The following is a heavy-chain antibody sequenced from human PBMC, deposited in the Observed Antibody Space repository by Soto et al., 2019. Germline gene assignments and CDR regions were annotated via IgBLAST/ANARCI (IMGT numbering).Heavy chain of an antibody. D-gene: IGHD5-12*01. V-gene: IGHV4-4*07. J-gene: IGHJ6*02. Sequence: PSETLSLTCTVSGGSISSYYWSWIRQPAGKGLEWIRRIYTSGSTNYNPSLKSRVTMSVDTSKNQFSLKLSSVTAADTAVYYCARERGYSGYEYYYGMDVWGQGTTVTVSS. CDR1: GGSISSYY. CDR2: IYTSGST. CDR3: ARERGYSGYEYYYGMDV.